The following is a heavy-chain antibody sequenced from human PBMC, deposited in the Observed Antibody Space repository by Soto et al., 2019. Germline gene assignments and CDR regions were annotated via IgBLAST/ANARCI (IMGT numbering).Heavy chain of an antibody. CDR1: GGSISSGGYY. D-gene: IGHD3-22*01. V-gene: IGHV4-31*03. CDR3: ARARYDSSGDQIDY. J-gene: IGHJ4*02. CDR2: IYYSGST. Sequence: QVQLQESGPGLVKPSQTLSLTCTVSGGSISSGGYYWSWIRQHPGKGLEWIGYIYYSGSTYYNPSLKSRGTISVDTSKNQLALKLSSVTAADTAVYYCARARYDSSGDQIDYWGQGTLVTVSS.